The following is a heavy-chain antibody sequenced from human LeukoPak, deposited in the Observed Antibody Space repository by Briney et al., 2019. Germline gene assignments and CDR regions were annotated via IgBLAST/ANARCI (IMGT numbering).Heavy chain of an antibody. CDR1: GYSISSGYY. V-gene: IGHV4-38-2*01. CDR2: TYHSGST. J-gene: IGHJ4*02. D-gene: IGHD1-26*01. CDR3: ARSSGGSYYYFDY. Sequence: PSETLSLTCAVSGYSISSGYYWGWIRPPPGKGLEWIGSTYHSGSTYYNPSLKSRVTISVDTSKNQFSLKLSSVTAADTAVYYCARSSGGSYYYFDYWGQGTLVTVSS.